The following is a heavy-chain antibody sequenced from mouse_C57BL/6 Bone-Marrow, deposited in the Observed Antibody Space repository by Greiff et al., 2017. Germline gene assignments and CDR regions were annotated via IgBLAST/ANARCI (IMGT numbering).Heavy chain of an antibody. J-gene: IGHJ2*01. D-gene: IGHD1-1*01. CDR3: AREDYGSSLYYFDY. CDR2: IDPSASYT. CDR1: GYTFTSYW. Sequence: QVQLQQPGAELVMPGASVKLSCKASGYTFTSYWMHWVKQRPGQGLEWIGEIDPSASYTNSNQKFKGKSTLTVDKSSSKAYMKLSSLTSEDSAVYYCAREDYGSSLYYFDYWGQGTTLTVSS. V-gene: IGHV1-69*01.